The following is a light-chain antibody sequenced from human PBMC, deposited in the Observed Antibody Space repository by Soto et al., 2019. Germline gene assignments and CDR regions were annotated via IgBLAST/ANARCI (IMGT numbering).Light chain of an antibody. J-gene: IGLJ3*02. V-gene: IGLV3-21*02. CDR1: NIGGKA. CDR2: DDS. CDR3: QVWDGTSDHCV. Sequence: SYELTQPPSVSVAPGQTARITCGGDNIGGKAVHWYQQKPGQAPVLVVYDDSDRPSDIPERFSGSNSGNTATLTISRVEVGDEADYYCQVWDGTSDHCVFGGGTKRTVL.